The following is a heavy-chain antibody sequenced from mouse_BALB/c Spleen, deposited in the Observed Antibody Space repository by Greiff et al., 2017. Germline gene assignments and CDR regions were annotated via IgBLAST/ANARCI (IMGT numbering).Heavy chain of an antibody. V-gene: IGHV2-3*01. Sequence: VQLKESGPGLVAPSQSVSITCTVSGFSLTSYGVSWVRQPPGKGLEWLGVIWGDGSTNYHSALISRLSISKDNSKSQVFLKLNSLQTDDTATYYCAKQGGNYVPAWFAYWGQGTLVTVSA. J-gene: IGHJ3*01. D-gene: IGHD2-1*01. CDR2: IWGDGST. CDR3: AKQGGNYVPAWFAY. CDR1: GFSLTSYG.